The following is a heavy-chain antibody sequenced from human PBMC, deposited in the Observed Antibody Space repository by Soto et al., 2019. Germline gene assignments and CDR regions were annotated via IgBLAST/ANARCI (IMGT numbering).Heavy chain of an antibody. CDR3: ARDKITGLFDY. Sequence: QVQLQQWGAGLLKPSETLSLTCAVYGGSFSGYYWTWIRQPPGTGLEWIGEINHSGSTNYNPSLKSRVTISVDTSKNQFSLKLTSVTAADTAVYYXARDKITGLFDYWGQGTLVTVSS. J-gene: IGHJ4*02. V-gene: IGHV4-34*01. CDR1: GGSFSGYY. CDR2: INHSGST. D-gene: IGHD2-8*02.